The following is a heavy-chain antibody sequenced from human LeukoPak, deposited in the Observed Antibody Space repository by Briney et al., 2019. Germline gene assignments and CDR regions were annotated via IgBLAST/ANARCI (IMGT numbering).Heavy chain of an antibody. J-gene: IGHJ4*02. CDR2: ILYSGST. CDR1: GGSISSTSYY. Sequence: SETLSLTCTVSGGSISSTSYYWGWIRQPPGKGLEWNGNILYSGSTYYNPSLKSRVTISADTSKNQFSLRLSSVTAADTAVYYCARYQRGDFRNFDYWGQGTLLTVSS. CDR3: ARYQRGDFRNFDY. D-gene: IGHD4-17*01. V-gene: IGHV4-39*01.